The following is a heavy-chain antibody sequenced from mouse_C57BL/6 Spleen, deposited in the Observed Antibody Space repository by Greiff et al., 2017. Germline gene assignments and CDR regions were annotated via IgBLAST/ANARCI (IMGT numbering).Heavy chain of an antibody. D-gene: IGHD2-14*01. V-gene: IGHV1-50*01. CDR2: IDPSDSYT. CDR1: GYTFTSYW. J-gene: IGHJ2*01. Sequence: QVQLQQPGAELVKPGASVKLSCKASGYTFTSYWMQWVKQRPGQGLEWIVEIDPSDSYTNYNQKFKGKATLTVDTSSSTAYMQLSSLTSEDSAVYYCARYRGNSYYFDYWGQGTTLTVSS. CDR3: ARYRGNSYYFDY.